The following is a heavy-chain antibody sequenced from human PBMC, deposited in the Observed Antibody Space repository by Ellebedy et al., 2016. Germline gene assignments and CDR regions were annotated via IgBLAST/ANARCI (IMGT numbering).Heavy chain of an antibody. V-gene: IGHV3-23*01. CDR3: AKGGDAFDI. Sequence: GESLKISXAASGFTFSSYAMSWVRQAPGKGLEWVSAISGSGGSTYYADSVKGRFTISRDNSKNTLYLQMNSLRAEDTAVYYCAKGGDAFDIWGQGTMVTVSS. CDR1: GFTFSSYA. J-gene: IGHJ3*02. CDR2: ISGSGGST.